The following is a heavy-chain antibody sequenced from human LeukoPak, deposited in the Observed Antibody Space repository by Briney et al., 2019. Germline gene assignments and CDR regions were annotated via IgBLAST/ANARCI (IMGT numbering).Heavy chain of an antibody. CDR2: IYYSGST. Sequence: SETLSLTCTVSGGSVSSGSDSWSWIRQPPGKGLEWVGYIYYSGSTNYNPSLISRVTMSVDTAKNQFSLKLRSVTAADTAVYYCARRGHSGSYSYYFDYWGQGTLVTVSS. V-gene: IGHV4-61*01. CDR3: ARRGHSGSYSYYFDY. J-gene: IGHJ4*02. CDR1: GGSVSSGSDS. D-gene: IGHD1-26*01.